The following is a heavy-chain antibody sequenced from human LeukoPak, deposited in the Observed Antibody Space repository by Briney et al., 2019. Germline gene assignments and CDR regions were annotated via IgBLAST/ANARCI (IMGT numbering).Heavy chain of an antibody. CDR2: IYYSGTT. CDR3: ARGAYIAAAQYGY. Sequence: PSETLSLTCTVSGGSISSYYWSWIRQPPGKGLEWIGYIYYSGTTSYNPSLKSRVTISVDTSKNQFSLKLSSVTAADTAVYYCARGAYIAAAQYGYWGQGTLVTVSS. D-gene: IGHD6-13*01. J-gene: IGHJ4*02. CDR1: GGSISSYY. V-gene: IGHV4-59*01.